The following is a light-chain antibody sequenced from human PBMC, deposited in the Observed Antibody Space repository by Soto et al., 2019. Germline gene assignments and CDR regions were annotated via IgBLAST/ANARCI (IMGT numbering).Light chain of an antibody. V-gene: IGLV4-69*01. J-gene: IGLJ3*02. Sequence: QAVLTQSPSASASLGASVKLTCTLSSGHSSYSYAIAWYQQRPEKGPRYLMKLNSDGSHSKGDGIPDRFSGSSSGTERYLTISCLQSEDEADYYCQTWGTVIRVFCVGTKLTGL. CDR2: LNSDGSH. CDR3: QTWGTVIRV. CDR1: SGHSSYSYA.